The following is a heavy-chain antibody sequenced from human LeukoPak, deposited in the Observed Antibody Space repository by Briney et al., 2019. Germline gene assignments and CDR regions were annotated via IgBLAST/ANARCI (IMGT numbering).Heavy chain of an antibody. V-gene: IGHV4-30-4*01. CDR1: GASISSGGYY. D-gene: IGHD5-24*01. CDR2: IYYSRGT. CDR3: ARDGYNSGYFDY. Sequence: SSQTLSLTCTVSGASISSGGYYWNWIRQPPGKGLEWIGYIYYSRGTSYSPSLKSRLTISVDTSKNQFPLKLSSVTAADTAVYYCARDGYNSGYFDYWGQGTLVTVSS. J-gene: IGHJ4*02.